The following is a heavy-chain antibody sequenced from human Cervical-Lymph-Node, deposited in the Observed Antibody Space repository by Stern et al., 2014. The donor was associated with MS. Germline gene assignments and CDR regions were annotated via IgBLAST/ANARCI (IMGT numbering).Heavy chain of an antibody. CDR2: NNPDDGGA. CDR3: ARDRCTHPICYEDH. J-gene: IGHJ4*02. D-gene: IGHD2-2*01. Sequence: QVQLVQSGAGVKKPGASVKVSCQTSGYTFKHYYIHWVRQAPGQGLEWMGVNNPDDGGATFAQKFQVRVALTRDTSTSTVYMEVSRLSSEDTAVYYCARDRCTHPICYEDHWGQGTLVTVSS. V-gene: IGHV1-46*02. CDR1: GYTFKHYY.